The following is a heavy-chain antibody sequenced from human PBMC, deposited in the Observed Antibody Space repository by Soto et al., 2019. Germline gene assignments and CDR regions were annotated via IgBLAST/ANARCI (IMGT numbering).Heavy chain of an antibody. CDR3: AXVVVQATQPRYYFYGMDV. V-gene: IGHV3-9*01. CDR2: ISWDGGRI. J-gene: IGHJ6*02. Sequence: PGGSLRLSCAASGFNFAEYAMHWVRQIPGKGLEWVSGISWDGGRIGYADCVKGRFTISRDNAKKSLFLQMNSLRPEDTALYYCAXVVVQATQPRYYFYGMDVWAQGTTVTVSS. D-gene: IGHD2-15*01. CDR1: GFNFAEYA.